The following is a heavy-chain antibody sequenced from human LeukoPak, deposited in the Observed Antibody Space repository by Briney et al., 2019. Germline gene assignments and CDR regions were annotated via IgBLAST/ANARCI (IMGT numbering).Heavy chain of an antibody. D-gene: IGHD2-2*01. CDR2: MSYDGNHK. Sequence: PGGSLRLSCAASGFTFSSYAMHWVRQAPGQGLEWVTLMSYDGNHKYYADSVKGRFTISRDNSKNTLYLQMNSLRAEDTAVYYCARGQLYATSWYFDYWGQGTLVTVSS. J-gene: IGHJ4*02. V-gene: IGHV3-30-3*01. CDR1: GFTFSSYA. CDR3: ARGQLYATSWYFDY.